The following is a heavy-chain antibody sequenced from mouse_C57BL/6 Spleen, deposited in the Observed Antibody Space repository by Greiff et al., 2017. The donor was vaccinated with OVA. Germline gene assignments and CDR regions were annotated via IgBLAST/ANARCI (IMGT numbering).Heavy chain of an antibody. V-gene: IGHV5-17*01. D-gene: IGHD2-5*01. Sequence: EVNVVESGGGLVKPGGSLKLSCAASGFTFSDYGMHWVRQAPEKGLEWVAYISSGSSTIYYADTVKGRFTISRDNAKNTLFLQMTSLRSEDTAMYYCARSNYGYWYFDVWGTGTTVTVSS. CDR1: GFTFSDYG. CDR3: ARSNYGYWYFDV. J-gene: IGHJ1*03. CDR2: ISSGSSTI.